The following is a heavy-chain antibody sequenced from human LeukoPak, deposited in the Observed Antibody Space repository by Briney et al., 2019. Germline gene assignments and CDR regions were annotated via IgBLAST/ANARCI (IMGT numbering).Heavy chain of an antibody. CDR3: AKAPVTSCRGAFCYPFDS. V-gene: IGHV3-21*01. CDR1: GFTFSSYS. CDR2: ISSSSSYI. Sequence: GGSLRLSCAASGFTFSSYSMNWVRQAPGKGLEWVSSISSSSSYIYYADSVKGRFTISRDNAKNSLYLQMNSLRAEDTAVYYCAKAPVTSCRGAFCYPFDSWGQGTLVTVSS. J-gene: IGHJ4*02. D-gene: IGHD2-15*01.